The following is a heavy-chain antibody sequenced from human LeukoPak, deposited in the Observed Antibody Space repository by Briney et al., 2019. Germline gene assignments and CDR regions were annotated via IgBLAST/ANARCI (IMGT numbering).Heavy chain of an antibody. D-gene: IGHD6-19*01. CDR3: AKDSDDQWLVRKSHNFDY. CDR2: IYRDGST. J-gene: IGHJ4*02. Sequence: PGGSLRLSCAASGLNVSTNNMNWVRQAPGKGLEWVSAIYRDGSTLNANSVKGRFTIPRDNSKTTLYLQMNSLRAEDTAVYYCAKDSDDQWLVRKSHNFDYWGQGTLVTVSS. CDR1: GLNVSTNN. V-gene: IGHV3-53*01.